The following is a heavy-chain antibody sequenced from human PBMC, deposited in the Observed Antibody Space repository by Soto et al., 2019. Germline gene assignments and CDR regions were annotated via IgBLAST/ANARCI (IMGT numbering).Heavy chain of an antibody. Sequence: VGSLRLSCAASGFALSNYEMNWVRQAPGKGLEWVSYISLSGSTIYYADSVKGRFTISRDDAKDSLYLEMDSLRADDTAVYYCARESFSASPNFFDYWGQGTLVTVSS. CDR1: GFALSNYE. CDR2: ISLSGSTI. J-gene: IGHJ4*02. V-gene: IGHV3-48*03. D-gene: IGHD1-26*01. CDR3: ARESFSASPNFFDY.